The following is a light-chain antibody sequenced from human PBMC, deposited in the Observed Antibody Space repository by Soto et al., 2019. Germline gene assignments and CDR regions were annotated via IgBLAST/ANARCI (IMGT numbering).Light chain of an antibody. Sequence: DIQMNQSPSAMSASVGDRVNITCRASQGIRNYLAWFQQEPGQVPKRLIYAASTLQSGVPSRFSGSGSGTEFTLTISGLQPEDFATYYCLQHNTFPRTFGQGTKLEIK. CDR3: LQHNTFPRT. V-gene: IGKV1-17*03. CDR1: QGIRNY. J-gene: IGKJ1*01. CDR2: AAS.